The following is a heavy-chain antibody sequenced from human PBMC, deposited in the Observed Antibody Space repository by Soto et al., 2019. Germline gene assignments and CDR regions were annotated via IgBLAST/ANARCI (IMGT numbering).Heavy chain of an antibody. D-gene: IGHD3-9*01. Sequence: GGSLRLSCAASGFTFSSYAMSWVRQAPGKGLEWVSAIIGSGGSTYYAGSVKGRFTISRVNSKNTLYLQMNSLIVEDTAVYYCAISLRYFDWFSLYFDYWGQGTLVTVSS. V-gene: IGHV3-23*01. CDR1: GFTFSSYA. J-gene: IGHJ4*02. CDR2: IIGSGGST. CDR3: AISLRYFDWFSLYFDY.